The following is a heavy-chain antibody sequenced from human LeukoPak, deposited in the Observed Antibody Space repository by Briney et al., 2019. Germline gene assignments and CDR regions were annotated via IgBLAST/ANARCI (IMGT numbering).Heavy chain of an antibody. D-gene: IGHD6-13*01. CDR3: ARGGDSSSCYGDY. CDR2: IYYSGNT. CDR1: GGPIKVGAFY. J-gene: IGHJ4*02. Sequence: SETLSLTCTVSGGPIKVGAFYWSWIRQHPVRGLEWIGYIYYSGNTAYNPSLKSRVTISVDTSKNQFSLKLSSVTAADTAVYYCARGGDSSSCYGDYWGQGTLVTVSS. V-gene: IGHV4-31*03.